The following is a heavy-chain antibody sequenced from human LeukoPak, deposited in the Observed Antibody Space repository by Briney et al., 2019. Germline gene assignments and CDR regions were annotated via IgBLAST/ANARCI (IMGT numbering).Heavy chain of an antibody. D-gene: IGHD5-18*01. Sequence: PGGSLRLSCAASGFTFSNAWLRWVRHAPGTGMEWVGRIKSKTDGGTTDYAAPVKGRFTISRDDSKNTLYLQMNSLKTEDTAMYYCSTDRHTANDYWGQGTLVTVSS. CDR2: IKSKTDGGTT. CDR3: STDRHTANDY. CDR1: GFTFSNAW. V-gene: IGHV3-15*01. J-gene: IGHJ4*02.